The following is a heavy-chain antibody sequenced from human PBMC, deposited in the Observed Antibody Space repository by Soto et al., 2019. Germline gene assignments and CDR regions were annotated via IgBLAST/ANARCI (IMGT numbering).Heavy chain of an antibody. V-gene: IGHV3-74*03. CDR2: VDRHDYSQ. Sequence: DVQLGESGGGLFQPGGALRLSCVASGFNFRDDCMHWVRQAPGKGLDWLSRVDRHDYSQTYADSVKGRVTISRDNGKNTLYLQMSRRTVEDTAVYYCVLQMTEGTAVDYWGQATLVTVSS. CDR3: VLQMTEGTAVDY. CDR1: GFNFRDDC. D-gene: IGHD4-4*01. J-gene: IGHJ4*02.